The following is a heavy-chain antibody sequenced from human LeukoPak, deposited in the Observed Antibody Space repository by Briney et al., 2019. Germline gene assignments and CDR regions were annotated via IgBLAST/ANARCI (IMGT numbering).Heavy chain of an antibody. V-gene: IGHV3-48*02. CDR2: ISSGSTTI. D-gene: IGHD5-24*01. CDR1: GFTFSGYT. Sequence: GGSLRLSCAASGFTFSGYTMNWVRQAPGKGLEWVSYISSGSTTIYSADSVKGRFTISRDNAKNSLYLQMNSLRDEDTAVYYCARDRRWFDYWGQGTLVTVSS. CDR3: ARDRRWFDY. J-gene: IGHJ4*02.